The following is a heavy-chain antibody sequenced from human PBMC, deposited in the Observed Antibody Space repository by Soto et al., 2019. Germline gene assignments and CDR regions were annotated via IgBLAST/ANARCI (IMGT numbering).Heavy chain of an antibody. J-gene: IGHJ4*02. CDR3: HNLKNPTTDS. D-gene: IGHD1-1*01. Sequence: PSETLSLTCAVYGGSFSGYYWSWIRQPPGKGLEWIGEINHSGSTNYNPSLKSRVTISVDTSKNQFSLKLSSVTAADTAVYYCHNLKNPTTDSWGQGTLVTVSS. CDR1: GGSFSGYY. CDR2: INHSGST. V-gene: IGHV4-34*01.